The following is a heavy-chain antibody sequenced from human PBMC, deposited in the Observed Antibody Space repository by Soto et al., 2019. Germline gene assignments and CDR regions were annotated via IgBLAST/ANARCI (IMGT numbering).Heavy chain of an antibody. CDR2: ISSNGGST. D-gene: IGHD4-17*01. Sequence: GGSLRLSCASSGFTFSSYAMHWVRQAPGKGLEYVSAISSNGGSTYYANSVKGRFTISRDNSKNTLYLQMGSLRAEDMAVYYCARFYHDYGDYSSYWFDPWGQGTLVPVSS. J-gene: IGHJ5*02. CDR3: ARFYHDYGDYSSYWFDP. CDR1: GFTFSSYA. V-gene: IGHV3-64*01.